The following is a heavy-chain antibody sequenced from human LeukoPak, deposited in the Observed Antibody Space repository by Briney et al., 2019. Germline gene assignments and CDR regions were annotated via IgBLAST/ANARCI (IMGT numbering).Heavy chain of an antibody. J-gene: IGHJ4*02. CDR2: IYYSGST. D-gene: IGHD5-18*01. Sequence: SETLSLTCTVSGGSISTYYWSWIRQPPGKGLEWIGYIYYSGSTKYNPSLKSRATISVNTSKSQFTLKLISVTAADTAVYYCARTAMMYYFDYWGQGTLVTVSS. CDR3: ARTAMMYYFDY. CDR1: GGSISTYY. V-gene: IGHV4-59*08.